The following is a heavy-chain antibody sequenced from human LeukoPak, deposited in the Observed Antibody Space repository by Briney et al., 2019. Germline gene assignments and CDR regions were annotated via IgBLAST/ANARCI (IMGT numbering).Heavy chain of an antibody. J-gene: IGHJ4*02. D-gene: IGHD6-6*01. CDR1: GFTFSSYS. Sequence: PGGSLRLSCAAAGFTFSSYSMNWVRQAPGKGLEWVSSISSSSSYIYYADSVKGRFTISRDNAKNSLYLQMNSLRAEDTAVYYCAREGSSSSLMDYWGQGTLVTVSS. V-gene: IGHV3-21*01. CDR2: ISSSSSYI. CDR3: AREGSSSSLMDY.